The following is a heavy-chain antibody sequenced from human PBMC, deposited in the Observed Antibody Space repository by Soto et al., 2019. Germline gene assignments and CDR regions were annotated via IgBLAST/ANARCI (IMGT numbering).Heavy chain of an antibody. D-gene: IGHD3-3*01. Sequence: SEALSVTCTVSGGSISRSSSYWGWIRQPPGKGLEWIGSIYYSGSTYYNPSLKSRVTISVDTSKNQFSLKLSSVTAADTAVYYCARQFTIFGVVDDYYYYGMDVWGQGTTVT. CDR3: ARQFTIFGVVDDYYYYGMDV. V-gene: IGHV4-39*01. CDR2: IYYSGST. CDR1: GGSISRSSSY. J-gene: IGHJ6*02.